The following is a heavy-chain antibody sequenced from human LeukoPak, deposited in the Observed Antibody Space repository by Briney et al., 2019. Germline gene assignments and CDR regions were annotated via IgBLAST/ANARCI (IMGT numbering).Heavy chain of an antibody. CDR2: ISYDGSNK. V-gene: IGHV3-30-3*01. D-gene: IGHD6-19*01. CDR1: GFTFSSYA. CDR3: AKAIGGDSSGANFDY. Sequence: GGSLRLSCAASGFTFSSYAMHWVRQAPGKGLEWVAVISYDGSNKYYADSVKGRFTISRDNSKNTLYLQMNSLRAEDTAVYYCAKAIGGDSSGANFDYWGQGTLVTVSS. J-gene: IGHJ4*02.